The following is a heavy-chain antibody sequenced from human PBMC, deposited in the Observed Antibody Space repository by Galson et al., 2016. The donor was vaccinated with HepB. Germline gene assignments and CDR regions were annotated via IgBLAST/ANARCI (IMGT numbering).Heavy chain of an antibody. Sequence: SLRLSCAASGFTFSDYYMTWLRQAPGKGLEWVSFINTIGYTNSGDSVKGRFTISRDNAKNSLYLQMNNLRADDTAIYYCARTEFPNRGYDSAFDIWGQGTMVTVSS. V-gene: IGHV3-11*06. CDR1: GFTFSDYY. D-gene: IGHD5-12*01. J-gene: IGHJ3*02. CDR2: INTIGYT. CDR3: ARTEFPNRGYDSAFDI.